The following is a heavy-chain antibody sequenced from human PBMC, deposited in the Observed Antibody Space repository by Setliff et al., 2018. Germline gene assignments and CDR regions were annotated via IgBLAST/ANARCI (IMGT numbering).Heavy chain of an antibody. CDR2: INHSGST. J-gene: IGHJ3*01. V-gene: IGHV4-34*01. D-gene: IGHD1-26*01. CDR3: ASVLNSVSDAFDV. Sequence: ASETLSLTCAVYGGSFSGYYWSWIRQPPGKGLEWIGEINHSGSTNDNPSLKSRVTMSVDTSKNQFSLKLSSVTAADTAMYYCASVLNSVSDAFDVWGQGTVVTVSS. CDR1: GGSFSGYY.